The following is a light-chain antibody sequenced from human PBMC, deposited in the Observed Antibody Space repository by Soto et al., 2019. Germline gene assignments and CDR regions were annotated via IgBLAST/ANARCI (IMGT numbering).Light chain of an antibody. V-gene: IGLV2-14*01. CDR2: DVS. CDR1: SSDVGGYNY. J-gene: IGLJ2*01. CDR3: SSSTCSSTHVV. Sequence: QSALTQPASVSGSPGQSITISCTGTSSDVGGYNYVSWYQQHPGKAPKLMIYDVSNRPPGVSNRFAGSKSGNTASLTLSGLQAEDEADCYFSSSTCSSTHVVSGRATKLSVL.